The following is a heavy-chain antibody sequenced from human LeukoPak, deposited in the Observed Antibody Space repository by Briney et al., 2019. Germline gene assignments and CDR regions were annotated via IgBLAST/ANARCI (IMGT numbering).Heavy chain of an antibody. CDR1: GFTFSSYS. Sequence: GGSLRLSCAASGFTFSSYSMNWVRQAPGKGLEWVSSISSSSSYIYYADSVKGRFTISRDNAKNSLYLQMNSLRAEDTAVYYCASLYGGSYLLDYWGQGTLVTVSS. CDR3: ASLYGGSYLLDY. CDR2: ISSSSSYI. V-gene: IGHV3-21*01. J-gene: IGHJ4*02. D-gene: IGHD1-26*01.